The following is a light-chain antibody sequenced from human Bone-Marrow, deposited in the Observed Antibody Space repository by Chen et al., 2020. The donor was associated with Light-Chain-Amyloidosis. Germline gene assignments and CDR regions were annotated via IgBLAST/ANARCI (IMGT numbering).Light chain of an antibody. CDR2: AAS. CDR1: QSISTF. Sequence: DIQMTQSPSSLSASVGDRVIITCRESQSISTFLNWYQQKPGKAPKLLIYAASTLQTGVPSRFSGSGSGTDFTLTISSLQPEDFATYYCQQSYTTPLCTFGQGTKLQIK. J-gene: IGKJ2*02. CDR3: QQSYTTPLCT. V-gene: IGKV1-39*01.